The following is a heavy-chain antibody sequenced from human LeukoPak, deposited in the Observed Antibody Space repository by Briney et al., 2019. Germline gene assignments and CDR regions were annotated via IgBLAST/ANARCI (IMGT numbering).Heavy chain of an antibody. CDR2: VYYSGTT. Sequence: SETLSLTCNVSGDSITSGGFYWAWIRQSPGKGLEWIGNVYYSGTTQYNPSLKGRVTISMDMSKYQYSLNLNSVSVTDTAIYYCARRDYAAWFDPWGQGTLVTVSS. J-gene: IGHJ5*02. CDR3: ARRDYAAWFDP. V-gene: IGHV4-39*01. D-gene: IGHD4/OR15-4a*01. CDR1: GDSITSGGFY.